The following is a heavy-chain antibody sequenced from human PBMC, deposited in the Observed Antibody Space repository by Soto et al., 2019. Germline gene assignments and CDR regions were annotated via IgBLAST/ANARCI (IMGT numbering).Heavy chain of an antibody. CDR2: IIPILDIA. Sequence: QVQLVQSGAEVKKPGSSVKVSCKASGGTFNTYTVSWVRQAPGQGLEWMGRIIPILDIAKYAQKFQGRVTNAADKSTTTAYMELSSLRSEDTAVYYCAREASEYSTFYYMDVWGKGTTVTVSS. CDR3: AREASEYSTFYYMDV. D-gene: IGHD2-2*01. V-gene: IGHV1-69*02. J-gene: IGHJ6*03. CDR1: GGTFNTYT.